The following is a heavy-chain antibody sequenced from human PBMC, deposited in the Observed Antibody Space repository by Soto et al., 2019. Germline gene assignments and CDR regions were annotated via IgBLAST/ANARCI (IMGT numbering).Heavy chain of an antibody. CDR3: AKYYYGSGSYRWSRHHDAFYI. D-gene: IGHD3-10*01. V-gene: IGHV3-23*01. CDR1: GFTFSSYA. CDR2: TSGSGGST. J-gene: IGHJ3*02. Sequence: EVQLLESGGGLVQPGGSLRLSCAASGFTFSSYAMSWVSQAPGKGLEWVSATSGSGGSTYYADSVKGRFTISRDNSKNTLYLQMNSLRAEDTAVYYCAKYYYGSGSYRWSRHHDAFYIWGQGTMVTVSS.